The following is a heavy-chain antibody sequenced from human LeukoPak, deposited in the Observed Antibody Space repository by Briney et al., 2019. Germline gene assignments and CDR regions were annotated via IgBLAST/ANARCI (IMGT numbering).Heavy chain of an antibody. CDR2: IYTSGST. V-gene: IGHV4-4*07. CDR1: GGSIRSYY. J-gene: IGHJ4*02. D-gene: IGHD3-22*01. CDR3: ARYYDSSAKAHFDY. Sequence: KPSETLSLTCTVSGGSIRSYYWSWIRQPAGKRLEWIGRIYTSGSTNYNPSLKSRVTMSVDTSKNQFSLNLSSVTAADTAVYYCARYYDSSAKAHFDYWGQGTLVTVSS.